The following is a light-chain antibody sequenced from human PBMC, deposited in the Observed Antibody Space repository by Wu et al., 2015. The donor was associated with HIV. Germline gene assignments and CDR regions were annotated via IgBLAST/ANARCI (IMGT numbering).Light chain of an antibody. CDR1: QGFSTS. Sequence: DIQMTQSPSSLSASVGDRVTITCRATQGFSTSLAWYQRKSGKAPKLLVSGASQLENGVPSRFIGSKSGTDFTLTITTLQPEDFATYYCQQYYDSPLTFGGGPRWRSN. CDR2: GAS. J-gene: IGKJ4*01. CDR3: QQYYDSPLT. V-gene: IGKV1-NL1*01.